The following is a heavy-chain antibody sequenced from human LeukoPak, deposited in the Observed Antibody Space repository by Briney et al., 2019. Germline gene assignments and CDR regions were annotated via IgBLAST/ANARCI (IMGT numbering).Heavy chain of an antibody. V-gene: IGHV3-21*01. Sequence: GGSLRLSCAASGFTFSSYSMNWVRQAPGKGLEWVSSISSGSTYMYYADSVKGRFTISRDNAQNSMYLQMNSLRAEDTAVYYCGRVGGRSKAAKGDAFDIWGQGTMVTVSS. J-gene: IGHJ3*02. CDR2: ISSGSTYM. D-gene: IGHD6-6*01. CDR3: GRVGGRSKAAKGDAFDI. CDR1: GFTFSSYS.